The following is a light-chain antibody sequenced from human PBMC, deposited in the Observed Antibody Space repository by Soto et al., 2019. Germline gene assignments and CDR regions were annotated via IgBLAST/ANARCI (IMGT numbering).Light chain of an antibody. Sequence: QAVVTQEPSLTVSPGGTVTLTCASTTGPITSDYYPNWFQQQPGQAPRALIFSTTKKHSCTPARFSGYLLGGKAALTLSGVQPEDEADYYCLLYNGAAVVFGGGTKLTVL. J-gene: IGLJ2*01. CDR1: TGPITSDYY. V-gene: IGLV7-43*01. CDR2: STT. CDR3: LLYNGAAVV.